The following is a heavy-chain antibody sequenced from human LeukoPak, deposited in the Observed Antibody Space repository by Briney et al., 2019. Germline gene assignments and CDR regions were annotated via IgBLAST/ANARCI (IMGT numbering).Heavy chain of an antibody. D-gene: IGHD3-9*01. V-gene: IGHV4-39*01. Sequence: SETLSLTCTASGGSISSSSYYWGWIRQPPGKGLEWIGSIYYSGSTYYNPSLKSRVTISVDTSKNQFSLKLSSVTAADTAVYYCARLRITINAFDIWGQGTMVTVSS. CDR2: IYYSGST. CDR3: ARLRITINAFDI. CDR1: GGSISSSSYY. J-gene: IGHJ3*02.